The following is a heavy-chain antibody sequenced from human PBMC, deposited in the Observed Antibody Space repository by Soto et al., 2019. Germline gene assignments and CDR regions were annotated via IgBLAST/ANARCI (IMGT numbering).Heavy chain of an antibody. Sequence: PGGSLRLSCAASGFTFSNYGMHWVRQSPGKGLEWVAVIWYDGNNKYYADSVKGRFTISRDNSNNTLYVQMTSLRAEDTAVYYCARGRNSLFDYWGQGTLVTVSS. CDR1: GFTFSNYG. CDR3: ARGRNSLFDY. D-gene: IGHD1-1*01. CDR2: IWYDGNNK. J-gene: IGHJ4*02. V-gene: IGHV3-33*01.